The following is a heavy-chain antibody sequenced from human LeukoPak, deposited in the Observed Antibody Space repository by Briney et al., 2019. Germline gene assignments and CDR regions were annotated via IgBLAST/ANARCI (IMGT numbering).Heavy chain of an antibody. D-gene: IGHD5-18*01. CDR1: GGSISSYY. J-gene: IGHJ4*02. Sequence: SETLSLTCTVSGGSISSYYWSWIRQPPGKGLEWIGYIYYSGSTNYNPSLKSRVTISVDTSKNQFSLELSSVTAADTAVYYCARGSTRGYSYGIDYWGQGTLVTVSS. CDR2: IYYSGST. V-gene: IGHV4-59*12. CDR3: ARGSTRGYSYGIDY.